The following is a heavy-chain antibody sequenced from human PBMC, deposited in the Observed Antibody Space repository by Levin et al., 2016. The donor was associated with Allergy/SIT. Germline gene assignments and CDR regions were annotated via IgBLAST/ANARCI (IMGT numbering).Heavy chain of an antibody. J-gene: IGHJ4*02. Sequence: WVRQAPGQGLEWMGGFDPEDGETIYAQKFQGRVTMTEDTSTDTAYMELSSLRSEDTAVYYCATCLRSSWLFDYWGQGTLVTVSS. CDR2: FDPEDGET. V-gene: IGHV1-24*01. CDR3: ATCLRSSWLFDY. D-gene: IGHD6-13*01.